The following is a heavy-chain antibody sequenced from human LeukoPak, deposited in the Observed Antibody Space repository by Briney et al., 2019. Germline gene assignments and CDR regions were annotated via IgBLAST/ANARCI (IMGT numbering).Heavy chain of an antibody. CDR1: GFSLSTSGVG. Sequence: SGPTLFEPTQTLTLTCTFSGFSLSTSGVGVGWIRQPPGKALEWLALIYWNDDKRYSPSLKSRLTITKDTSKNQVVLTMTNMDPLDTATYYCARNYDILTGYYNWFDPWGQGTLVTVSS. J-gene: IGHJ5*02. V-gene: IGHV2-5*01. D-gene: IGHD3-9*01. CDR2: IYWNDDK. CDR3: ARNYDILTGYYNWFDP.